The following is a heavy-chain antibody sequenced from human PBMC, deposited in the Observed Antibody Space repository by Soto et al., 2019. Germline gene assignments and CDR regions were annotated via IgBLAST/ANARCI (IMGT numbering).Heavy chain of an antibody. CDR2: INPSGGST. Sequence: ASVKVSCKASGYTFTSYCIHWVRQAPGQRLEWMGIINPSGGSTSYAQKFQGRVTMTRDTSTSTVYMELSSLRSEDTAVYYCASSKPLRYFDWLLTGSYGMDVWGQGTTVTVSS. V-gene: IGHV1-46*01. J-gene: IGHJ6*02. D-gene: IGHD3-9*01. CDR3: ASSKPLRYFDWLLTGSYGMDV. CDR1: GYTFTSYC.